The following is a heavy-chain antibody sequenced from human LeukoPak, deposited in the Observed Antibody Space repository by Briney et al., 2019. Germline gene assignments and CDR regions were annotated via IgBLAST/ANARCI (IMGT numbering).Heavy chain of an antibody. CDR2: IYYSGST. J-gene: IGHJ4*02. CDR1: GGSISSSGYY. CDR3: TRQQSWSGGTCYFYFDS. V-gene: IGHV4-39*01. D-gene: IGHD2-15*01. Sequence: SETLSLTCTVSGGSISSSGYYWGWIRQPPGKGLEWIGSIYYSGSTYYNPSLKSRVTISLDTSQNQFSLKLSSVTAADTAVYYCTRQQSWSGGTCYFYFDSWGQGTLVTVSS.